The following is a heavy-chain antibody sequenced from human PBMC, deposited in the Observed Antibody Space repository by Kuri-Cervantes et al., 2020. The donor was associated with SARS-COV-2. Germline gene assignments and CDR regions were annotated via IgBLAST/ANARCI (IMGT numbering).Heavy chain of an antibody. J-gene: IGHJ6*02. Sequence: GGSLRLSCAASGFTFSSYAMHWVRQAPGKGLEWVAVISYDGSNKYYADSVKGRFTISRDNAKTSLYLQMNSLRAEDTAVYYCARERVLYSSSWYGMDVWGQGTTVTVSS. CDR1: GFTFSSYA. V-gene: IGHV3-30-3*01. D-gene: IGHD6-13*01. CDR2: ISYDGSNK. CDR3: ARERVLYSSSWYGMDV.